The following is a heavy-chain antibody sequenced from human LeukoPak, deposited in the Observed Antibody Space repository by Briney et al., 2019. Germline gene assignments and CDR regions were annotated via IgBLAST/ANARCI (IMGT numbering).Heavy chain of an antibody. Sequence: SETLSLTCTVSGGSISSSSYYWGWFRQPPGKGLEWIGSIYYSGSTNYNPSLKSRVTISVDTSKNQFSLKLSSVTAADTAVYYCAGCGLRYFDWLSPPPYYMDVWGKGTTVTVSS. CDR2: IYYSGST. D-gene: IGHD3-9*01. CDR3: AGCGLRYFDWLSPPPYYMDV. V-gene: IGHV4-39*07. CDR1: GGSISSSSYY. J-gene: IGHJ6*03.